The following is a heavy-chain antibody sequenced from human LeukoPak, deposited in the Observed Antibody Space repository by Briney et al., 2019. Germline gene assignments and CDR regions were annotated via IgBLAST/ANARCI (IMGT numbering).Heavy chain of an antibody. D-gene: IGHD5-24*01. CDR3: VRHEEEDGYNAKTFDY. V-gene: IGHV4-39*01. CDR1: GDSISSRASF. CDR2: IRYSGPT. Sequence: PSETLSLTCTVSGDSISSRASFWGWVRQPPGKGLEWIGSIRYSGPTYYNPSLESRVTIPVDTSKNQFSLKLSSVTAADTAVYYCVRHEEEDGYNAKTFDYWGQGTLVTVSS. J-gene: IGHJ4*02.